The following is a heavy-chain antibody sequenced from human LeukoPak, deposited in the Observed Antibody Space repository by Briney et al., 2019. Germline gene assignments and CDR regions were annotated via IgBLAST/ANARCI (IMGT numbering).Heavy chain of an antibody. Sequence: PSETLSLTCAVYGGSFSGYYWSWIRQPPGKGLEWIGEINHSGSTNYNPSLKSRVTISVDTSKNQFSLKLSSVTAADTAVYYCARRSTYYYDSSGYKYWGQGTLVTVSS. V-gene: IGHV4-34*01. J-gene: IGHJ4*02. CDR1: GGSFSGYY. D-gene: IGHD3-22*01. CDR2: INHSGST. CDR3: ARRSTYYYDSSGYKY.